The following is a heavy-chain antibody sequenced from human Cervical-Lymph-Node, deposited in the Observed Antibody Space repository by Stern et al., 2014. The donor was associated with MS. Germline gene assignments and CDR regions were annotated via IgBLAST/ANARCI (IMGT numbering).Heavy chain of an antibody. D-gene: IGHD5-18*01. V-gene: IGHV7-4-1*02. CDR3: ARDFVDTAMITRSDYLDS. Sequence: QVQLVQSGAELKEPGASVKVSCKASGYTLTNYTMNWVRQAPGQGLEWMGRINNNTGNSTYAQSFTGRFVFSLDTSVSTAYLHISSLKAEDTAVYYCARDFVDTAMITRSDYLDSWGQGTLVTVSS. J-gene: IGHJ4*02. CDR1: GYTLTNYT. CDR2: INNNTGNS.